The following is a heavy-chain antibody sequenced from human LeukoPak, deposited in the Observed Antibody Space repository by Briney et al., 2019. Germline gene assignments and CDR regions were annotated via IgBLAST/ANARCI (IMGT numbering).Heavy chain of an antibody. V-gene: IGHV3-30-3*01. CDR2: ISYDGSNK. Sequence: EGSLRLSCAASGFTFSSYAMHWVRQAPGKGLEWVAVISYDGSNKYYADSVKGRFTISRDNSKNTLYLQMNSLRAEDTAVYYCARDFNGVSLDYWGQGTLVTVSS. CDR1: GFTFSSYA. J-gene: IGHJ4*02. D-gene: IGHD2-8*01. CDR3: ARDFNGVSLDY.